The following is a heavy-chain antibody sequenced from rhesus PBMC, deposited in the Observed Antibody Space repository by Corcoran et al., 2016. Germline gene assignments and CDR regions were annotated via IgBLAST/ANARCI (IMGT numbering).Heavy chain of an antibody. Sequence: EVQLVETGGGLVQPGGSLKLSCAASGFTCSSYGMSWGRQAPGKGLEGVSAINSGGGSTYYAVSVEGRFTISRDNSKNTLSLQMNSLRAEDTAVYYCSKAYSSGWYPYYFDYWGQGVLVTVSS. D-gene: IGHD6-31*01. CDR3: SKAYSSGWYPYYFDY. CDR1: GFTCSSYG. V-gene: IGHV3S5*01. J-gene: IGHJ4*01. CDR2: INSGGGST.